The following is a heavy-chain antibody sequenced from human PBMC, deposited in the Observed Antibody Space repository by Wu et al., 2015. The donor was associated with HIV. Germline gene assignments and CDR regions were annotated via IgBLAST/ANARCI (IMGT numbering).Heavy chain of an antibody. D-gene: IGHD2-15*01. CDR3: ARVPYNVVVVVAATWFDY. V-gene: IGHV1-2*02. J-gene: IGHJ4*02. Sequence: QVQLVQSGAEVKKPGASVKVSCEASGYTFTGYYMHWVRQAPGQGLEWMGWINPNSGGTNYAQKFQGRVTMTRDTSISTAYMELSRLRSDDTAVYYCARVPYNVVVVVAATWFDYWGQGTLVTVSS. CDR2: INPNSGGT. CDR1: GYTFTGYY.